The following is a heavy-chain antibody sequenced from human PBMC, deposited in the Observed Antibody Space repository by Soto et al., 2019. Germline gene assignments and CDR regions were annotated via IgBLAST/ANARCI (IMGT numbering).Heavy chain of an antibody. D-gene: IGHD3-9*01. J-gene: IGHJ5*02. CDR3: AKVPRYFERNWFDP. CDR2: ISGSGGST. V-gene: IGHV3-23*01. CDR1: GFTFSSYA. Sequence: GGSLRLSCAASGFTFSSYAMSWVRQAPGKGLEWVSAISGSGGSTYYADSGKGRFTISRDNSKNTLYLQMNSLRAEDTAVYYCAKVPRYFERNWFDPWGQGTLVTVSS.